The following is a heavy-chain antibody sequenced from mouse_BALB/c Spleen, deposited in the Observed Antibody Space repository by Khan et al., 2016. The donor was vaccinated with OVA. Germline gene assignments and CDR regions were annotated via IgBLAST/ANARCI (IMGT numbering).Heavy chain of an antibody. CDR3: AGGGKAGVAY. V-gene: IGHV5-15*02. D-gene: IGHD4-1*01. CDR1: GFTFSDYG. CDR2: VSSLADNF. Sequence: EVQLQEPGGGLVQPGGSRKLSCAASGFTFSDYGMAWVRQAPGKGPEWVGFVSSLADNFYYADTVTGRFTISSENANDSLDREMSSRRSEDTAMSYWAGGGKAGVAYWGRGTLVTVSA. J-gene: IGHJ3*01.